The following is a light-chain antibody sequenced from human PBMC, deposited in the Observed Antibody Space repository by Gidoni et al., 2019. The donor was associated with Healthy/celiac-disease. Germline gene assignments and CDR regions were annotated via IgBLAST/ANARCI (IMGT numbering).Light chain of an antibody. V-gene: IGLV4-69*01. J-gene: IGLJ2*01. CDR1: SGHSSYA. CDR2: LNSDGSH. Sequence: QLVLPQSPSASASLGASVKLTCTLSSGHSSYAIAGHQQQPEKGPRYLMKLNSDGSHSKGDGIPDRFSGSSSGAERYLTISSLQSEDEADYYCQTWGTGIVVFGGGTKLTVL. CDR3: QTWGTGIVV.